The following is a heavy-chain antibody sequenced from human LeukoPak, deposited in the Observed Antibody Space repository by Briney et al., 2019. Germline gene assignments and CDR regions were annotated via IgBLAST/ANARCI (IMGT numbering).Heavy chain of an antibody. Sequence: ASVEVSCKASGYTFTSCFMHWVRQAPGQGLEWMGLINPVTGATTYAQKFQGRVTLTRDTSTSTVYMELSSLTSDDTAMYYCARRHAGQWLDYFDYWGQGTLVTVSS. CDR1: GYTFTSCF. CDR2: INPVTGAT. D-gene: IGHD6-19*01. J-gene: IGHJ4*02. V-gene: IGHV1-46*01. CDR3: ARRHAGQWLDYFDY.